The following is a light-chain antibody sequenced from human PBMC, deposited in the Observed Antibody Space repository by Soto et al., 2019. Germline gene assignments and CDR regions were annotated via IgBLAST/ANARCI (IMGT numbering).Light chain of an antibody. CDR1: SSDVGGYNY. CDR2: EVS. V-gene: IGLV2-14*01. J-gene: IGLJ1*01. CDR3: SSYTSSSTPCV. Sequence: QSALTQPASVSGSPGQSITISCTGTSSDVGGYNYVSWYQQHPGKAPKLMIYEVSNRPSGVSNRFSGCKSGNTASLTISGLQAYDESDYYCSSYTSSSTPCVFGTGTKVTVL.